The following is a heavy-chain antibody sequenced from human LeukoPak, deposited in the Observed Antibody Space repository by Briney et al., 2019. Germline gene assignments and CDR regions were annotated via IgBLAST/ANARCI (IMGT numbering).Heavy chain of an antibody. Sequence: GGSLRLSCAASGFTFSTYSMNWVRQTPGQGLGWVSSISSSGRTMYYADSVKGRFTVSRDNAKNSLYLQMNSLRAEDTAVYYCAKANYYGSGSIYFDYWGQGTLVTVSS. V-gene: IGHV3-21*04. D-gene: IGHD3-10*01. J-gene: IGHJ4*02. CDR1: GFTFSTYS. CDR2: ISSSGRTM. CDR3: AKANYYGSGSIYFDY.